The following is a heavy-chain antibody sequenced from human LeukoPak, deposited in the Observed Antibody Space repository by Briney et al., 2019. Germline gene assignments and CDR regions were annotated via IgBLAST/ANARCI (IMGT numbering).Heavy chain of an antibody. CDR3: ARGGITAIRSDAFGL. D-gene: IGHD2-21*02. CDR2: LSTNSRYI. Sequence: GGSLRLSCAPFGFTFSSYDMAWVRQAPGKGLEWVSSLSTNSRYIYYAVSVKGRFTVSRDNAKNSLYLEMNSLRAEDTAVYYCARGGITAIRSDAFGLWGQGKMVTVSS. J-gene: IGHJ3*01. V-gene: IGHV3-21*01. CDR1: GFTFSSYD.